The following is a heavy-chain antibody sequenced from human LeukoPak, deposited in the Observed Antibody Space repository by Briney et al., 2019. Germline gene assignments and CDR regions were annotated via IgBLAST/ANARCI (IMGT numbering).Heavy chain of an antibody. V-gene: IGHV3-7*05. D-gene: IGHD6-6*01. Sequence: GGSLRLSCAASGFTFSSYWMSWVRQAPGKGLEWVAHIKQDGSEKYYVDSVKGRFTISRDNAKNSLYLQMNSLRAEDTAVYYCAREVASPGRPYFEYWGQGTLVTVSS. J-gene: IGHJ4*02. CDR2: IKQDGSEK. CDR1: GFTFSSYW. CDR3: AREVASPGRPYFEY.